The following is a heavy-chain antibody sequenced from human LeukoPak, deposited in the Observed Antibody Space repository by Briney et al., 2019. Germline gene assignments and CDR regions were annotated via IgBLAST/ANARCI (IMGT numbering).Heavy chain of an antibody. Sequence: GGSLRLSCAASGLTFSSHWKHWARQAPGEGLVWVVRINSDGSSTNYADSVKGRYTISRDNAKNTLYLQMNSLRAEDTAVYYCARGGTTGFPYWGQGTLVTVSS. J-gene: IGHJ4*02. V-gene: IGHV3-74*01. CDR3: ARGGTTGFPY. CDR2: INSDGSST. CDR1: GLTFSSHW. D-gene: IGHD2/OR15-2a*01.